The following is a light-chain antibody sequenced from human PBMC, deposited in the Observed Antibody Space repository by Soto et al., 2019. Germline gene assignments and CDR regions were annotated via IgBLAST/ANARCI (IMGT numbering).Light chain of an antibody. V-gene: IGLV7-46*01. Sequence: QAVVTQEPSLTVSPGGTVTLTCGSSTGAVTSGHYPYWFQQKPGQAPRTLIYDTSNKHSWTPARFSGSLLGGKAALTLSGAQPEDEAEYDCLLSYSGARPLFGGGTKLTVL. CDR1: TGAVTSGHY. J-gene: IGLJ2*01. CDR3: LLSYSGARPL. CDR2: DTS.